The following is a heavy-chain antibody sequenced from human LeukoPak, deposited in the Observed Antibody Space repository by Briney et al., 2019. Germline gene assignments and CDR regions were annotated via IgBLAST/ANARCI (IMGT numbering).Heavy chain of an antibody. D-gene: IGHD2-8*01. CDR2: ISGSGGST. V-gene: IGHV3-23*01. Sequence: PGGSLRLSCAASGFTFSSYAMSWVRQAPGKGLEWVSAISGSGGSTYYADSVKGRFTISRDNSKNTLYLQMNSLRAEVTAVYYCAKETAMVYASPGAFDIWGQWTMVTVSS. J-gene: IGHJ3*02. CDR3: AKETAMVYASPGAFDI. CDR1: GFTFSSYA.